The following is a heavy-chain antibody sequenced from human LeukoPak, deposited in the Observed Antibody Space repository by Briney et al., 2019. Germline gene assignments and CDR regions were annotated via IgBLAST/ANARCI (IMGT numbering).Heavy chain of an antibody. CDR1: GFTFSSHA. J-gene: IGHJ4*02. CDR2: ISDSGGGT. D-gene: IGHD7-27*01. CDR3: AKLTGDY. Sequence: GSLRLSCAASGFTFSSHAMSWVRQAPGKGLEWVSTISDSGGGTYYADSVKGRFTISRDNSKNTLYLQMSSLRVEDTAVYYCAKLTGDYWGQGTLVTVSS. V-gene: IGHV3-23*01.